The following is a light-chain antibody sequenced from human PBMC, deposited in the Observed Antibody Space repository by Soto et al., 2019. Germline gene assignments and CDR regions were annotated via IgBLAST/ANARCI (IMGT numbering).Light chain of an antibody. CDR2: GAS. V-gene: IGKV3-20*01. CDR1: QRVSSNY. J-gene: IGKJ3*01. Sequence: EVVLTQSPGTLSLSPGERATLSCRASQRVSSNYLAWYQQKPGQAPRLLIYGASTRATGIPDRFSGSGSGTDFNLTISRLEPEDFAVYYCQQYGRSPGLFTFGPGTKVDIK. CDR3: QQYGRSPGLFT.